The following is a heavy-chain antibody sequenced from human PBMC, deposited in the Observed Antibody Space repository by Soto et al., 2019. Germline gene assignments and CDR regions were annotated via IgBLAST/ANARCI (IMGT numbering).Heavy chain of an antibody. CDR3: ARNYYGSGAKTTKQPVYEYYGMDV. CDR2: INAGNGNT. J-gene: IGHJ6*02. V-gene: IGHV1-3*01. Sequence: ASVKVSCKASGYTFTSYAMLWVRQAPGQRLEWMGWINAGNGNTKYSQKFQGRVTITADKSTSTAYMELSSLRSEDTAVYYCARNYYGSGAKTTKQPVYEYYGMDVWGQGTTVTVSS. D-gene: IGHD3-10*01. CDR1: GYTFTSYA.